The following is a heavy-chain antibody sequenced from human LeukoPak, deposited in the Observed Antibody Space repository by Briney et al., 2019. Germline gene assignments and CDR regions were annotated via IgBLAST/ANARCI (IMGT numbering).Heavy chain of an antibody. V-gene: IGHV4-59*01. CDR3: ARVTSSSTIAAAGYYFDY. CDR2: IYYSGST. Sequence: SSETLSLTCTVSGGSISSYYWSWIRQPPGKGLEWIGYIYYSGSTNYNPSLKSRVTISVDTSKNQFSLKLSSVTAADTAVYYCARVTSSSTIAAAGYYFDYWGQGTLVTVSS. D-gene: IGHD6-13*01. CDR1: GGSISSYY. J-gene: IGHJ4*02.